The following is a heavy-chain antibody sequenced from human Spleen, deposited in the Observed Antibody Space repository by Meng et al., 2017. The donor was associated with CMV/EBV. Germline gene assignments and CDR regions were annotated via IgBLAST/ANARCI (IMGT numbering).Heavy chain of an antibody. J-gene: IGHJ5*02. Sequence: SETLSLTCTVSGGSISSSSYYWGWIRQPPGKGLEWIGSIYYSGSTYYNPSLKSRVTISVDTSKNQFSLKLSSVTAADTAVYYCARDRGFLDWFANWFDPWGQGTQVTVSS. CDR3: ARDRGFLDWFANWFDP. CDR1: GGSISSSSYY. V-gene: IGHV4-39*07. CDR2: IYYSGST. D-gene: IGHD3-3*01.